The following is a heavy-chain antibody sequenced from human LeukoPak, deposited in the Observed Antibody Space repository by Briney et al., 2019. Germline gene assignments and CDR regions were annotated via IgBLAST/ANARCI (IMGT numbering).Heavy chain of an antibody. CDR1: GYTFTSYY. CDR2: INPSSGST. Sequence: GASVKVSCKASGYTFTSYYMHWVRQAPGQGLEWMGIINPSSGSTSYAQKFQGRVTMTRYMSTSTVYMELSSLRSEDTAVYYCARATLLGTFDIWGQGTMVTVSS. CDR3: ARATLLGTFDI. V-gene: IGHV1-46*01. J-gene: IGHJ3*02.